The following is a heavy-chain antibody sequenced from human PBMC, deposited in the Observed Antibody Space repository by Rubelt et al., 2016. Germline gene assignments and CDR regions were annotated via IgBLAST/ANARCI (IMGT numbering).Heavy chain of an antibody. Sequence: QVQLQQWGAGLLKPSETLSLTCAVYGGSFSGYYWSWIRQPPGKGLEWIGEINHSGSTNYNPSLKGRSSISVDTSKNQVSPKLGSVTAADTAGYYWARGRYDCWSGLVPVLDYWGQGTWSPPPQ. V-gene: IGHV4-34*01. CDR1: GGSFSGYY. CDR2: INHSGST. D-gene: IGHD3-3*01. J-gene: IGHJ4*02. CDR3: ARGRYDCWSGLVPVLDY.